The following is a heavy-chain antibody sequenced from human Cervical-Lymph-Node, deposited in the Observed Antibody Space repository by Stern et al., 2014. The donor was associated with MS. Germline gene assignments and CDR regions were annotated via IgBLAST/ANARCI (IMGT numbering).Heavy chain of an antibody. CDR2: ISGYNANK. J-gene: IGHJ6*01. CDR3: ARDLEVAHGMDV. Sequence: QVQLGQSGPEVRKPGASVKVYCKASGNTATSYGISWVRQAPGQGLEWMGWISGYNANKKYAQKVQGRVSMTIDTSTSTVFLELRSLTFDDTAVYYCARDLEVAHGMDVWGQGTTVTVSS. V-gene: IGHV1-18*01. CDR1: GNTATSYG.